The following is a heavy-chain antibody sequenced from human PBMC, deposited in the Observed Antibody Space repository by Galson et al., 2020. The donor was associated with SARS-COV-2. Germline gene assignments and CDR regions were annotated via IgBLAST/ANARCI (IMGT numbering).Heavy chain of an antibody. CDR3: RQFALGVVPIDY. D-gene: IGHD2-15*01. V-gene: IGHV4-61*09. CDR1: GGSMNSGSYY. Sequence: SETLSLTCTVSGGSMNSGSYYWNWIRQPAGKGLEWIGHVFITGTTNYNPSLKSRATISLDTSKNQFSLKLTSVTAADTAVYYCRQFALGVVPIDYWGQGTLVTVAS. J-gene: IGHJ4*02. CDR2: VFITGTT.